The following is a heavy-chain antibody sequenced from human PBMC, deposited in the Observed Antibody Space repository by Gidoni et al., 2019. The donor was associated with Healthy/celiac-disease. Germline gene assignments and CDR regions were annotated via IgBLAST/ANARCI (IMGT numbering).Heavy chain of an antibody. CDR2: IDHSGST. D-gene: IGHD4-17*01. CDR3: ARTTVVNTGFGY. J-gene: IGHJ4*02. Sequence: QVQLQQWGAGLLKPSETLSLTCAVYGGSFSGYYWSWLRQPPGTGLEWIGEIDHSGSTNYNPSLKSRVTISVDTSKNQFSLKLSSVTAADTAVYYCARTTVVNTGFGYWGQGTLVTVSS. CDR1: GGSFSGYY. V-gene: IGHV4-34*01.